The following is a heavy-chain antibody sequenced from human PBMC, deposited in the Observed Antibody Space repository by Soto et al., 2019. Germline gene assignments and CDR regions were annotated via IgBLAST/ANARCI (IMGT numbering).Heavy chain of an antibody. V-gene: IGHV1-8*01. D-gene: IGHD2-15*01. CDR2: MNANSGNT. CDR3: GRRYCSGGSGAFDY. CDR1: GYTFTSYD. J-gene: IGHJ4*02. Sequence: QVQLLQSGAEVKKPGASVKVSCKASGYTFTSYDINWVRQSTGQGLEWMGWMNANSGNTGYAQKFQGRVTMTRNTSISTADKELSSLRSEDTAVYYCGRRYCSGGSGAFDYWGQGTLVTVSS.